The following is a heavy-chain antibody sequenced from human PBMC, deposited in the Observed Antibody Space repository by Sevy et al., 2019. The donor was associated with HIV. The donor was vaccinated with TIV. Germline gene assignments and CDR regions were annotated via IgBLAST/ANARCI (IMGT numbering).Heavy chain of an antibody. CDR2: INPNNGGT. J-gene: IGHJ6*02. Sequence: ASVKVSCKAARYTFTDYYVHWVRQAPGQGLEWMGWINPNNGGTKYAQRFQGRVTMTRETSINTAYMELGGLTSDDTAVYYCARLTTMRTSDDYGMDVWGQGTTVTVSS. V-gene: IGHV1-2*02. CDR1: RYTFTDYY. D-gene: IGHD4-17*01. CDR3: ARLTTMRTSDDYGMDV.